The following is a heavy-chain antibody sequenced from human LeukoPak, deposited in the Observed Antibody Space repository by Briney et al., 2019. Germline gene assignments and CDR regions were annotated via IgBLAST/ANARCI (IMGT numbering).Heavy chain of an antibody. V-gene: IGHV3-7*01. Sequence: GGSLRLSCAASGFTFSSYWMSWVRQAPGKGLEWVANIKEDGSEKYYVDSVKGRFTISRDNAKNSLYLQMNSLRAEDTAVYYCARDREAHYYDSIGAFDIWGQGTMVTVSS. D-gene: IGHD3-22*01. J-gene: IGHJ3*02. CDR1: GFTFSSYW. CDR3: ARDREAHYYDSIGAFDI. CDR2: IKEDGSEK.